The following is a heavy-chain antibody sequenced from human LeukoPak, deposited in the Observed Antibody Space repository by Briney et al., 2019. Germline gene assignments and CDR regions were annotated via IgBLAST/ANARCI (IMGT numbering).Heavy chain of an antibody. Sequence: VASVKVSCTASGYTFTSYGISWVRQAPGQGLEWMGWISAYNGNTNYAQKLQGRVTMTTDTSTSTAYMELRSLRSDDTAVYYCAREYYYDSSGYYYFDYWGQGTLVTVSS. CDR2: ISAYNGNT. CDR1: GYTFTSYG. CDR3: AREYYYDSSGYYYFDY. D-gene: IGHD3-22*01. V-gene: IGHV1-18*01. J-gene: IGHJ4*02.